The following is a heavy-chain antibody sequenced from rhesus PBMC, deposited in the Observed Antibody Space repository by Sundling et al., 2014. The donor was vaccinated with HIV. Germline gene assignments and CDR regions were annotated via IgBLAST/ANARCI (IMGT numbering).Heavy chain of an antibody. CDR2: FSGSGGST. CDR1: GGSVSSNY. Sequence: QVQLQESGPGLVKPSETLSLTCAVSGGSVSSNYWSWIRQAPGKGLEWIGRFSGSGGSTYYNPFLKSRVTISTDTSKNQFSLKLRSVTAADTAVYYCAMAYSWNYMLDYWGQGVLVTVSS. CDR3: AMAYSWNYMLDY. D-gene: IGHD1-1-1*01. J-gene: IGHJ4*01. V-gene: IGHV4-173*01.